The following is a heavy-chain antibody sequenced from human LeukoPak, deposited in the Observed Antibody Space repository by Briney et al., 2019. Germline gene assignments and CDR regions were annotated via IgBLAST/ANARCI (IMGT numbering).Heavy chain of an antibody. Sequence: PGGSLRLSCAASGFTFGSYEMNWVRQAPGKGLEWVSFISSRGSTIYYAESVKGRFTISRDNAKNSLYLQMNSLRAEDTAVYYCAELGITMIGGVWGKGTTVTISS. V-gene: IGHV3-48*03. CDR2: ISSRGSTI. CDR1: GFTFGSYE. CDR3: AELGITMIGGV. D-gene: IGHD3-10*02. J-gene: IGHJ6*04.